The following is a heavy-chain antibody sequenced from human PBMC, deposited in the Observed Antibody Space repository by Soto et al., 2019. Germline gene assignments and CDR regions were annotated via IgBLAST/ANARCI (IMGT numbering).Heavy chain of an antibody. CDR2: IVVGSGNT. CDR1: GFTFASSA. V-gene: IGHV1-58*02. CDR3: ARDPAPNSGYDPFGWFEP. D-gene: IGHD5-12*01. J-gene: IGHJ5*02. Sequence: EASVKVSCKGSGFTFASSAMQWVRQARGQRLERIGWIVVGSGNTNYAQKFQERVTITRDMSTSTAYMELSSLRSEDTAVYYCARDPAPNSGYDPFGWFEPWGQGTLVTVSS.